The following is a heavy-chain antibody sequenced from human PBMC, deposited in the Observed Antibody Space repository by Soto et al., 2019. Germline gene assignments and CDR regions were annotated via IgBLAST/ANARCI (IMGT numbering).Heavy chain of an antibody. CDR1: GFTFSSYE. Sequence: GGSLRLSCAASGFTFSSYEMNWVRQAPGKGLEWVSYISSSGSTIYYADSVKGRFTISRDNSKKTLYLQMNSLRVDDTAIYYCAAPQWELLDWGQGTLVTVSS. D-gene: IGHD1-26*01. V-gene: IGHV3-48*03. J-gene: IGHJ4*02. CDR3: AAPQWELLD. CDR2: ISSSGSTI.